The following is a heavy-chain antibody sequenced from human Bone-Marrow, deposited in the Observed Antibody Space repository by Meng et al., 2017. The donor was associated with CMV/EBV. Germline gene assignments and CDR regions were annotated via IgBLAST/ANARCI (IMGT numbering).Heavy chain of an antibody. D-gene: IGHD3-22*01. J-gene: IGHJ4*02. CDR3: ARDRDYYYDSSGSYYVDF. V-gene: IGHV1-46*01. CDR2: DDPSGGGT. CDR1: NLTGLY. Sequence: NLTGLYMHWMRQGAGQGLGWMGIDDPSGGGTRYAQKIQGRVTMTRDTSTSTFYMELSSLRSEDTAVYYCARDRDYYYDSSGSYYVDFWGQGSLVTVSS.